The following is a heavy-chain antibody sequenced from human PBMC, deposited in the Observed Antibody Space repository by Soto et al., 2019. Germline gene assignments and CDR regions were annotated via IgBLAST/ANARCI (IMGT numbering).Heavy chain of an antibody. V-gene: IGHV1-69*13. CDR3: ARADTAMVTAPDY. Sequence: SVKVSCKAPGGTFSSYAICWVRQAPGQGLEWMGGIIPIFGTANYAQKFQGRVTITADESTSTAYMELSSLRSEDTAVYYCARADTAMVTAPDYWGQGTLVTVSS. J-gene: IGHJ4*02. CDR2: IIPIFGTA. CDR1: GGTFSSYA. D-gene: IGHD5-18*01.